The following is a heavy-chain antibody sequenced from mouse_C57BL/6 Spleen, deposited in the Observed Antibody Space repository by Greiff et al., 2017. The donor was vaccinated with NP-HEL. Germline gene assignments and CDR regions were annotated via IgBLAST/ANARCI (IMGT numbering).Heavy chain of an antibody. D-gene: IGHD3-2*02. CDR1: GYAFSSSW. Sequence: QVQLKQSGPELVKPGASVKISCKASGYAFSSSWMNWVKQRPGKGLEWIGRIYPGDGDTNYNGKFKGKATLTADKSSSTAYMQLSSLTSEDSAVYFCARDGDSSGYVGFAYWGQGTLVTVSA. CDR2: IYPGDGDT. J-gene: IGHJ3*01. V-gene: IGHV1-82*01. CDR3: ARDGDSSGYVGFAY.